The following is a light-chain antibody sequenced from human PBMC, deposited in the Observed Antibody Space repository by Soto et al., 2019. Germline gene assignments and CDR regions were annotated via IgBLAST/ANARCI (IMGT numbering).Light chain of an antibody. CDR2: VAS. CDR1: QSINIY. Sequence: DIQMTQSPSSLSASVGDSVTITCRASQSINIYLSWYQQKPGKAPKLLINVASTLQGGVPSRFSGSGSGTEFTLTISSLQPEDFATYYGQQSYSTPLWTFGQGTKVDIK. V-gene: IGKV1-39*01. J-gene: IGKJ1*01. CDR3: QQSYSTPLWT.